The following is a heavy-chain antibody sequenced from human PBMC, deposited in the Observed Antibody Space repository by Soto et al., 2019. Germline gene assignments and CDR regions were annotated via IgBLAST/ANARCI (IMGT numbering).Heavy chain of an antibody. V-gene: IGHV1-18*01. CDR2: ISAYNGNT. CDR1: GYTFTSYG. D-gene: IGHD5-18*01. CDR3: ARDNVRYSYGYRPFDY. J-gene: IGHJ4*02. Sequence: ASVKVSCKASGYTFTSYGISWVRQAPGQGLEWMGWISAYNGNTNYAQKLQGRVTMTTDTSTSTAHMELRSLRSDDTAVYYCARDNVRYSYGYRPFDYWGQGTLVTVS.